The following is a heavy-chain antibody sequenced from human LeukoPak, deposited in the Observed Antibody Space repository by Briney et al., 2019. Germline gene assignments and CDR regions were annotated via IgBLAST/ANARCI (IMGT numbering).Heavy chain of an antibody. Sequence: SATLSLTCAVYGGSFSGYYWSWIRQPPGKGLEWIGEINHSGSTNYNPSLKSRVTISVDTSKNQFSLKLSSVTAADTAVYYCARRRRLASYFDYWGQGTLVTVSS. D-gene: IGHD4-11*01. V-gene: IGHV4-34*01. CDR2: INHSGST. CDR3: ARRRRLASYFDY. CDR1: GGSFSGYY. J-gene: IGHJ4*02.